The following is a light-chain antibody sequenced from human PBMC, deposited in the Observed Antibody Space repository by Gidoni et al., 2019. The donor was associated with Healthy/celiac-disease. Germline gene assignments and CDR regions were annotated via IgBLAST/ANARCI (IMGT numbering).Light chain of an antibody. CDR3: SSYTSSSTLV. V-gene: IGLV2-14*03. Sequence: QSALTQPPSVSGSPGQSITISCTGTSSDVGGYDDVSWYQQHPGKAPKLMIYDVRNRPAGLSNRSSGSTSGNTASLTISGLQAEDEADYYCSSYTSSSTLVFGGGTKLTVL. CDR1: SSDVGGYDD. J-gene: IGLJ3*02. CDR2: DVR.